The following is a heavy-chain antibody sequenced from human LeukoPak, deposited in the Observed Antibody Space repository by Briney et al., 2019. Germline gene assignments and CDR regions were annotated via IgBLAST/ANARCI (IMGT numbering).Heavy chain of an antibody. D-gene: IGHD3-16*01. Sequence: GGSLRLSCSASGFTFSSSAMHWVRQAPGKGLEWVALISYDGGNKYYADSVKGRFTMSRDNSKNTLYLQMNSLRAEDTAVYYCARELWGSSFDYWGQGTLVTVPS. V-gene: IGHV3-30-3*01. CDR3: ARELWGSSFDY. CDR1: GFTFSSSA. CDR2: ISYDGGNK. J-gene: IGHJ4*02.